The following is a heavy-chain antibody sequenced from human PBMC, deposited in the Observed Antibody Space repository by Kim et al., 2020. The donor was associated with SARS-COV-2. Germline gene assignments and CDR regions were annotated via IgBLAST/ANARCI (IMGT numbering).Heavy chain of an antibody. D-gene: IGHD3-16*02. J-gene: IGHJ4*02. CDR1: GGTFSSYA. CDR2: IIPIFGTA. CDR3: ARLPPGGSSSRADYDYIWGSYRYGFGY. V-gene: IGHV1-69*13. Sequence: SVKVSCKASGGTFSSYAISWVRQAPGQGLEWMGGIIPIFGTANYAQKFQGRVTITADESTSTAYMELSSLRSEDTAVYYCARLPPGGSSSRADYDYIWGSYRYGFGYWGQGTLVTVSS.